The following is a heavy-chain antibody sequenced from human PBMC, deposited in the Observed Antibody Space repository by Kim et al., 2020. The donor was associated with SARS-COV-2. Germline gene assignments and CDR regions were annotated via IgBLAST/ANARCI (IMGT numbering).Heavy chain of an antibody. D-gene: IGHD3-22*01. CDR1: GGSFSEYF. Sequence: SETLSLTCAVDGGSFSEYFWTWIRQSPGMGLEWIGEVTQSGTTNYTPSLKGRVTISLDTSKRHFFLKLHSVTAADTAVYFCARGRFFTDSSGYQWFDFWGQGTPVTVSS. J-gene: IGHJ4*02. CDR3: ARGRFFTDSSGYQWFDF. CDR2: VTQSGTT. V-gene: IGHV4-34*01.